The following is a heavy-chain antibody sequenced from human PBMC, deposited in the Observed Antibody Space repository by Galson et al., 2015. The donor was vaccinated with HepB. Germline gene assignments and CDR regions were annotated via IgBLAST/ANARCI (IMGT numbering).Heavy chain of an antibody. CDR3: FSAKTMRGGRHRYFDF. CDR2: ISYSGSP. V-gene: IGHV4-39*01. Sequence: SETLSLTCSVSDGSMSSDTLYWGWIRQPPEKGLTWIGSISYSGSPYYSPSLESRVTISVDTSMNQFSLTLNSVTAADTAFYYCFSAKTMRGGRHRYFDFWGQGILVTVSS. D-gene: IGHD2-15*01. CDR1: DGSMSSDTLY. J-gene: IGHJ4*02.